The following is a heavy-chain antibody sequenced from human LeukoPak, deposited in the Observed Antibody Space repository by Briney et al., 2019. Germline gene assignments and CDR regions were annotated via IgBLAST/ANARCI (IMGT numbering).Heavy chain of an antibody. V-gene: IGHV1-18*01. CDR1: DYTFSSYG. Sequence: GASVNVSCKASDYTFSSYGISWVRQAPGQGLEWMGWISGYNGNTEYAQKLQGRVTMTTDTSTSTAYMELRSLRSDDAAVYYCARDLKRFGIMITSEDAFDIWGQGTMVTVSS. J-gene: IGHJ3*02. D-gene: IGHD3-16*01. CDR3: ARDLKRFGIMITSEDAFDI. CDR2: ISGYNGNT.